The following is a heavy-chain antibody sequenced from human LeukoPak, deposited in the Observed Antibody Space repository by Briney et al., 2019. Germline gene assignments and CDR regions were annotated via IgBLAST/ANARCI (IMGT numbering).Heavy chain of an antibody. J-gene: IGHJ6*02. CDR3: AKAPGYCSGGSCYSGYYYGMDV. Sequence: GRSLRLSCAASGFTFDDYAMHLVRQAPGKGLEWVSGISWNSGSIGYADSVKGRFTISRDNAKNSLYLQMNSLRAEDTALYYCAKAPGYCSGGSCYSGYYYGMDVWGQGTTVTVSS. CDR1: GFTFDDYA. V-gene: IGHV3-9*01. D-gene: IGHD2-15*01. CDR2: ISWNSGSI.